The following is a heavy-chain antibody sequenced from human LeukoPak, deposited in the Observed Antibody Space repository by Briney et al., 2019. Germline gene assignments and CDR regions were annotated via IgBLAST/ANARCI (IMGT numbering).Heavy chain of an antibody. CDR3: VRDTPGVGIDY. V-gene: IGHV3-74*01. Sequence: GGSLRLSCAASGFTFSSYSMNWVRQAPGKGLVWVSHITSDGSSTGYADSAKGRFTISRDNAKNTLFLQMNSLRAEDTALYYCVRDTPGVGIDYWGQGTLVTVSS. J-gene: IGHJ4*02. CDR1: GFTFSSYS. CDR2: ITSDGSST. D-gene: IGHD1-14*01.